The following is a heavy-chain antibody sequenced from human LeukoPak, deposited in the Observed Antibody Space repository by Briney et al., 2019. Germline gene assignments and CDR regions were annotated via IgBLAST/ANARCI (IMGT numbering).Heavy chain of an antibody. CDR1: GSTFRNAW. CDR3: TTVSVVVAATPFDS. V-gene: IGHV3-15*01. D-gene: IGHD2-15*01. J-gene: IGHJ4*02. CDR2: IKSITDGGTT. Sequence: GGSLRLSCAASGSTFRNAWMSWVRQAPGKGLEWVGRIKSITDGGTTDYAAPVKGRFTISRDDSKNTLYLQINSLKTEDTAVYYCTTVSVVVAATPFDSWGQGTLVTVSS.